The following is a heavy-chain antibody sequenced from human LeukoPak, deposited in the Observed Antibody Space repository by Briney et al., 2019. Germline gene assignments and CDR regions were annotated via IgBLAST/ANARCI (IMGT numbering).Heavy chain of an antibody. Sequence: GGSLRLSCAASGFTFSNYGMSWVRQAPGKGLEWVSGLSDAGVRIFYADSVRGRFTVSRDNSKNTLYLQMDSLRAEDTAVYYCANTHCDSSPIVWNFWGQGTLVTVSS. D-gene: IGHD6-6*01. CDR3: ANTHCDSSPIVWNF. CDR1: GFTFSNYG. CDR2: LSDAGVRI. J-gene: IGHJ4*02. V-gene: IGHV3-23*01.